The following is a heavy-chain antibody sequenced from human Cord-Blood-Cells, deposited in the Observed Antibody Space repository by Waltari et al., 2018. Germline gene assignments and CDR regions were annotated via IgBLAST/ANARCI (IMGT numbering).Heavy chain of an antibody. J-gene: IGHJ4*02. CDR1: GGSISSSSYY. V-gene: IGHV4-39*01. CDR3: ARRVVATIDY. D-gene: IGHD5-12*01. CDR2: IYYSGST. Sequence: QLQLQESGPGLVTPSETLSLTCTVSGGSISSSSYYWGWIRQPPGKGLEWIGSIYYSGSTYYNPSLKSRVTISVDTSKNQFSLKLSSVTAADTAVYYCARRVVATIDYWGQGTLVTVSS.